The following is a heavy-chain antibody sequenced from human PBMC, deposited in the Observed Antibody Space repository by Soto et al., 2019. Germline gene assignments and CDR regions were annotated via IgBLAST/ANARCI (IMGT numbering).Heavy chain of an antibody. CDR1: GFSLTTRGVG. D-gene: IGHD3-10*02. V-gene: IGHV2-5*01. J-gene: IGHJ4*02. CDR2: IYWNADT. Sequence: QITLRESGPPLVRPTQTLTLTCTFSGFSLTTRGVGVGWIRQPPEKALEWLAFIYWNADTRYTSSLKSRLTITGESSENHVVLQLTDIDPVDTATYYCVLRMLAGRQIDFWGQGTLVTVSS. CDR3: VLRMLAGRQIDF.